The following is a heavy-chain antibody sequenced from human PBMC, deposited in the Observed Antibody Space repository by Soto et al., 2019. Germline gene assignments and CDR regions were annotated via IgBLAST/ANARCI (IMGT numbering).Heavy chain of an antibody. V-gene: IGHV1-3*01. J-gene: IGHJ4*01. Sequence: ASVKVSCKASGYTFTSYAMHWVRQAPGQRLEWMGWINAGNGNTKYSQKFQGRVTITRDTSASTAYMELSSLRSEDTAVYYCARDWSSSITIVRGAPRYYFVYWG. CDR2: INAGNGNT. CDR3: ARDWSSSITIVRGAPRYYFVY. CDR1: GYTFTSYA. D-gene: IGHD3-10*01.